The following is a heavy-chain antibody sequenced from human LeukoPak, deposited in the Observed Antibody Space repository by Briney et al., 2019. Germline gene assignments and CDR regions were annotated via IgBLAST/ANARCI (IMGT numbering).Heavy chain of an antibody. J-gene: IGHJ4*02. CDR1: GFSFSSYW. CDR3: ARDTYDSSGYYYGPFDY. D-gene: IGHD3-22*01. V-gene: IGHV3-7*01. Sequence: GGSLRLSCAASGFSFSSYWMSWVRQAPGKGLEWVANINQDGSDKPYVDSVKGRFTISRDNAKNSLYLQMSSLRAEDTAVYYCARDTYDSSGYYYGPFDYWGQGTLVTVSS. CDR2: INQDGSDK.